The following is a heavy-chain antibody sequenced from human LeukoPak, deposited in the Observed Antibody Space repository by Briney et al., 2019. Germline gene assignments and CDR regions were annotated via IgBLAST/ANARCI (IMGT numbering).Heavy chain of an antibody. V-gene: IGHV3-7*01. CDR1: GFTFSSYC. CDR2: IKQDGSEK. J-gene: IGHJ4*02. D-gene: IGHD6-19*01. CDR3: ARDGDSSGWYGFDY. Sequence: PGGSLRLSCAASGFTFSSYCMSWVRQAPGKGLEWVANIKQDGSEKYYVDSVKGRFTISRDNAKNSLYLQMNSLRAEDTAVYYCARDGDSSGWYGFDYWGQGTLVTVSS.